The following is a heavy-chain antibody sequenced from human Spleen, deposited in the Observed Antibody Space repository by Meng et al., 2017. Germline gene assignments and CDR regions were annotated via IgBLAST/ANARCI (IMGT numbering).Heavy chain of an antibody. D-gene: IGHD2-15*01. Sequence: QVQRQQSGPGLSKPSQTLSLTCASSGDSVSSNSVAWNWIRQSPSRGLEWLGRTYYRSRWYKDYAVSVKSRITINPDTSKNEFSLQLNSVTPEDTAVYFCARGTATLDFWGHGTLVTVSS. V-gene: IGHV6-1*01. CDR1: GDSVSSNSVA. CDR3: ARGTATLDF. J-gene: IGHJ4*01. CDR2: TYYRSRWYK.